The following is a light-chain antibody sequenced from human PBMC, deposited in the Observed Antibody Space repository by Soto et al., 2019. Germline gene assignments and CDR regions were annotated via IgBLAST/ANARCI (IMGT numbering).Light chain of an antibody. Sequence: EIVLTQSPGTLSLSPGERATLSCRASQSVSNNYLAWYQQKPGQAPRLLIYGASNRATGIPDRFSGSGSGTDFYLPISRLEPEDFAEYYCQQYGSSGTFGQGTKVEIK. CDR2: GAS. CDR1: QSVSNNY. V-gene: IGKV3-20*01. J-gene: IGKJ1*01. CDR3: QQYGSSGT.